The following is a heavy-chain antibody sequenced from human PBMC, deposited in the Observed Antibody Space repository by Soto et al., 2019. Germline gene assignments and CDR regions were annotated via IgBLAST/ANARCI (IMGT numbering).Heavy chain of an antibody. CDR3: TTDSYITSIIVRFDY. Sequence: GGSLRLSCAPSGFTFSSVWINGVRQAPGKGQVGVRRIKSQTHGGKTDFAAPVKGRFAISRDDSKNVVYLEMNSLKTEDTAIYYCTTDSYITSIIVRFDYWGHGTLVTAPQ. CDR1: GFTFSSVW. J-gene: IGHJ4*01. CDR2: IKSQTHGGKT. D-gene: IGHD3-22*01. V-gene: IGHV3-15*07.